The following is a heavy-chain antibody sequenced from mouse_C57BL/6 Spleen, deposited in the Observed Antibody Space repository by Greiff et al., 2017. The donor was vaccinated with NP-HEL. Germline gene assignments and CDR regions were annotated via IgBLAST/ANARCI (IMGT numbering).Heavy chain of an antibody. D-gene: IGHD1-1*01. Sequence: EVMLVESGGGLVKPGGSLKLSCAASGFTFSSYAMSWVRQTPEKRLEWVATISDGGSYTYYPDNVKGRFTISRDNAKNNLYLQMSHLKSEDTAMYYCARGTTVIDYWGQGTTLTVSS. CDR3: ARGTTVIDY. CDR2: ISDGGSYT. J-gene: IGHJ2*01. CDR1: GFTFSSYA. V-gene: IGHV5-4*03.